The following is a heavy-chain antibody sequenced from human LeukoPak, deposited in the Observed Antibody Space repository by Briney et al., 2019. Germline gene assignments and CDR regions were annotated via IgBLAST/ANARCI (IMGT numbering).Heavy chain of an antibody. V-gene: IGHV4-34*01. D-gene: IGHD6-13*01. J-gene: IGHJ5*02. CDR2: INHSGST. CDR3: ARRPGYSSSWYIRYNWFDP. CDR1: GGSFSGYY. Sequence: SETLSLTCAVYGGSFSGYYWSWLRQPPGKGLEWIGEINHSGSTNYNPSLKSRVTISVDTSKNQFSLKLSSVTAADTAVYYCARRPGYSSSWYIRYNWFDPWGQGTLVTVSS.